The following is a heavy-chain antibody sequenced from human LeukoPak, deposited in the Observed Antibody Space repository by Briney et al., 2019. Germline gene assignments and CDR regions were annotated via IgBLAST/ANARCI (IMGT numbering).Heavy chain of an antibody. J-gene: IGHJ4*02. CDR2: VSGSGGST. V-gene: IGHV3-23*01. CDR3: AKRDGSNSFEC. Sequence: PGASLRLSRAASGFNLSSNAMSWVRQAPGKGLEWVSTVSGSGGSTYYADSVKGRFTVSRDNSKNTLYLQMNGLRAEDTAVYYCAKRDGSNSFECWGQGTLVTVSS. D-gene: IGHD3-22*01. CDR1: GFNLSSNA.